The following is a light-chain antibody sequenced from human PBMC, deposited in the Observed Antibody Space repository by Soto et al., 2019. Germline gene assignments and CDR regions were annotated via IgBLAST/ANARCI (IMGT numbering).Light chain of an antibody. V-gene: IGLV2-23*02. Sequence: QSALTQPASVSGSPGQSVTISCTGTSGDVGTYDLVSWYQEHPGKAPKLLIYEVTERPSGVSNRFSGSKSGNTASLTISGLQAEDEADYHCCSYAGGSTLVFGGGTKVTVL. CDR3: CSYAGGSTLV. CDR1: SGDVGTYDL. CDR2: EVT. J-gene: IGLJ3*02.